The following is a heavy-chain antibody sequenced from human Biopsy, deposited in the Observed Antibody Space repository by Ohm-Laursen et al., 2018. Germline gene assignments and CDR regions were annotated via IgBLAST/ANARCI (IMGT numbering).Heavy chain of an antibody. D-gene: IGHD6-19*01. V-gene: IGHV4-39*01. CDR1: GGSISSSTTYY. J-gene: IGHJ3*02. CDR3: AKHGSGWTGDDAFHI. Sequence: TLSLTCTVSGGSISSSTTYYWAWLRQPPGKGLEWIGSIYNTETTFYNPSLKSRITISVDTSKNQFSLKLTSVTAADTAVYYCAKHGSGWTGDDAFHIWGQGTMVTVSS. CDR2: IYNTETT.